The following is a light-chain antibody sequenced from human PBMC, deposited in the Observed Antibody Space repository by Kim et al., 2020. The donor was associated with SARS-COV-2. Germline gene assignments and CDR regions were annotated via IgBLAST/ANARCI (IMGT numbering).Light chain of an antibody. CDR1: KLGDKY. V-gene: IGLV3-1*01. CDR3: QAWDSSTAV. J-gene: IGLJ3*02. Sequence: SYELTQPPSVPVSPGQTASITCSGDKLGDKYACWYQQKPGQSPVLVIYQDRKRPSGIPERFSGSNSGNTATLTISGTQAMDEADYYCQAWDSSTAVFGGGTQLTVL. CDR2: QDR.